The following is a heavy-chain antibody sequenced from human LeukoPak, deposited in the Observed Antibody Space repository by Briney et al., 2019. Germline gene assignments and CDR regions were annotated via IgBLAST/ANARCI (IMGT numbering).Heavy chain of an antibody. CDR3: LRGRSPSYGYFDC. V-gene: IGHV3-74*01. J-gene: IGHJ4*02. CDR2: ISTDGSTT. D-gene: IGHD3-16*01. Sequence: QPGGSLRLSCAASGFTFSSDWMHWVRQSPGKGLVWVSRISTDGSTTYSADSVKGRFTISRDNSKNTLYLQMNSLGADDTAVYYCLRGRSPSYGYFDCWGQGVLVTVSS. CDR1: GFTFSSDW.